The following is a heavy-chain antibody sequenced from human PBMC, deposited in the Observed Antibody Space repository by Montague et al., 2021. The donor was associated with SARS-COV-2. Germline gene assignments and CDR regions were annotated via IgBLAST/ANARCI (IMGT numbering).Heavy chain of an antibody. CDR3: ARDRGDIYGGNSAWFDP. V-gene: IGHV4-39*02. CDR2: IYYTGST. D-gene: IGHD4-23*01. CDR1: GGSISSSSYY. J-gene: IGHJ5*02. Sequence: SETLSLTCTVSGGSISSSSYYWGWIRQPPGKGLEWIGSIYYTGSTYYNPSLKSRVTISADTSKNLFSLTLKSVTASDTAVYYCARDRGDIYGGNSAWFDPWGQGTLVTVSS.